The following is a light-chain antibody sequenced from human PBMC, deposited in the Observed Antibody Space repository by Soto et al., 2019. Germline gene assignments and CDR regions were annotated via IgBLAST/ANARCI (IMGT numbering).Light chain of an antibody. CDR2: DVN. Sequence: QSVLSQPASVSGSPGQSITISCTGTSSDVGVYTLVSWYQQHPDKAPKLMIYDVNNRPSGVSNRFSGSKSGNTAYLTISGLQAEDEADYYCCSYTSSNTLYVFGTGTKLTVL. J-gene: IGLJ1*01. V-gene: IGLV2-14*01. CDR3: CSYTSSNTLYV. CDR1: SSDVGVYTL.